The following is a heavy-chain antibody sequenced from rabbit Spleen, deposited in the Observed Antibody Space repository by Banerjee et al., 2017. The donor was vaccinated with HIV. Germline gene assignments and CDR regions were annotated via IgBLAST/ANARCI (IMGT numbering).Heavy chain of an antibody. V-gene: IGHV1S45*01. J-gene: IGHJ4*01. D-gene: IGHD6-1*01. CDR2: IYGGSSGST. Sequence: QEQLEESGGGLVTPGGTLTLTCKASGFSFSSSYWICWVRQAPGKGLEWIACIYGGSSGSTYYASWAKGRFTISKTSSTTVTLQMTSLTAADTATYFCARENSAAYWAGDLWGPGTLVTVS. CDR1: GFSFSSSYW. CDR3: ARENSAAYWAGDL.